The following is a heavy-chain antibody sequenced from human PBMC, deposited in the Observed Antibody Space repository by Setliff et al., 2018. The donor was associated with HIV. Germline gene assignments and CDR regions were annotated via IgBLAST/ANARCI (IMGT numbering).Heavy chain of an antibody. D-gene: IGHD2-15*01. CDR1: GGSINSYW. V-gene: IGHV4-4*07. CDR2: LYVSGDT. J-gene: IGHJ6*03. CDR3: ALTGHRLLRGYMDV. Sequence: SETLSLTCTVSGGSINSYWWSWFRQPAGKGLEWIGRLYVSGDTNYNPSLKSRVTMSLDTSKKHFSLNLKSVTAADTAVYYCALTGHRLLRGYMDVWGKGTTVTVSS.